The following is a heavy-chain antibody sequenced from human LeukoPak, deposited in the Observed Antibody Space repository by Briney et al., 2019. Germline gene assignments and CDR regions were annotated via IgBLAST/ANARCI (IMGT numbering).Heavy chain of an antibody. V-gene: IGHV1-69*04. CDR3: ARDVQGVFYYGMDV. CDR1: GGTFSSYA. J-gene: IGHJ6*02. Sequence: SVKVSCKASGGTFSSYAISWVRQAPGQGLEWMGRIIPILGIANYAQKFQGRVTITADKSTSTAYMELSSLRSEDTAVYYCARDVQGVFYYGMDVWGQGTTVTVSS. CDR2: IIPILGIA.